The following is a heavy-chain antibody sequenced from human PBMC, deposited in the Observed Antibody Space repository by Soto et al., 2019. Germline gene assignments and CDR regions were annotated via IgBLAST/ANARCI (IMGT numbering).Heavy chain of an antibody. Sequence: ASVKVSCKASGYTFTSYGISWVRQAPGQGLEWMGWISAYNGNTNYAQKLQGRVTMTTDTSTSTAYMELRSLRSDDTAVYYCARVPLKRGRWDFYGDYLIPIDYWGQGTLVTVSS. V-gene: IGHV1-18*01. CDR2: ISAYNGNT. CDR1: GYTFTSYG. CDR3: ARVPLKRGRWDFYGDYLIPIDY. J-gene: IGHJ4*02. D-gene: IGHD4-17*01.